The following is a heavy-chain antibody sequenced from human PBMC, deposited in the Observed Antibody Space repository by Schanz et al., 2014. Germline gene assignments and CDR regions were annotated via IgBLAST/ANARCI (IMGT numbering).Heavy chain of an antibody. D-gene: IGHD6-6*01. CDR2: MNPNSGTT. V-gene: IGHV1-8*01. CDR3: ARAGQDFEYSSLSPIWYFDL. Sequence: QVQLVQSGAEVKKPGASVKVSCKASGYTLTNFAINWVRQAPGQGLEWMGWMNPNSGTTGYAQKFQGRVTMTRDTSFSTAYMELSRLRSDDTAVYYCARAGQDFEYSSLSPIWYFDLWGRGTLVTVSS. J-gene: IGHJ2*01. CDR1: GYTLTNFA.